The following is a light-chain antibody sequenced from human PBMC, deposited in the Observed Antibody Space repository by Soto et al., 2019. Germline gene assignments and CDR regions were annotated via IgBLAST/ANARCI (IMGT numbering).Light chain of an antibody. CDR2: GVS. J-gene: IGLJ2*01. V-gene: IGLV2-14*03. Sequence: QSVLTQPASVSGSPGQSITISCTGTSSDVGRYNYVSWHQQHPGKAPKLMIYGVSNRPSGVSDRFSGSKSGNTASLTISGLQTEDEAIYYCSSYTSNSALGLVFGGGTKLTVL. CDR3: SSYTSNSALGLV. CDR1: SSDVGRYNY.